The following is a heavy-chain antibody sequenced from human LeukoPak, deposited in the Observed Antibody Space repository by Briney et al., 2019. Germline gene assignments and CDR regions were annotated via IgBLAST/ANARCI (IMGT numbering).Heavy chain of an antibody. CDR1: GGSISSGGYY. Sequence: SETLSLTCTVSGGSISSGGYYWSWIRQHPGKGLEWIGYIYYSGSTYYNPSLKSRVTISVDTSKNQFSLKLSSVTAADTAVYYCARLRRYSSRYVDYWGQGTLVTVSS. J-gene: IGHJ4*02. CDR3: ARLRRYSSRYVDY. V-gene: IGHV4-31*03. D-gene: IGHD6-13*01. CDR2: IYYSGST.